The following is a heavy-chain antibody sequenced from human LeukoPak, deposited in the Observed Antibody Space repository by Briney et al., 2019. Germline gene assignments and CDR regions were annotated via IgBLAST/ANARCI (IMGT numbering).Heavy chain of an antibody. Sequence: ASVKVSCKSSGYTFTGYFMHWVRQAPGQGLEWMGWINPNSGGTNYAQKFQGRVTMTRDTPISTAYMELSRLRSDDTAVYYCARDFYYDSSGYKDYWGQGTLVSVS. CDR3: ARDFYYDSSGYKDY. V-gene: IGHV1-2*02. J-gene: IGHJ4*02. CDR2: INPNSGGT. D-gene: IGHD3-22*01. CDR1: GYTFTGYF.